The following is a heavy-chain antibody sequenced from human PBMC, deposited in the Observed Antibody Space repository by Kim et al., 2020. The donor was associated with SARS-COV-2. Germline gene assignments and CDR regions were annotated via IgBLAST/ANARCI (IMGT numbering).Heavy chain of an antibody. V-gene: IGHV4-59*01. CDR2: IYYSGST. CDR3: ARASDYYDSSGYLDWFDP. J-gene: IGHJ5*02. Sequence: SETLSLTCTVSGGSISSYYWSWIRQPPGKGLEWIGYIYYSGSTNYNPSLKSRVTISVDTSKNQFSLKLSSVTAADTAVYYCARASDYYDSSGYLDWFDPWGQGTLVTVSS. D-gene: IGHD3-22*01. CDR1: GGSISSYY.